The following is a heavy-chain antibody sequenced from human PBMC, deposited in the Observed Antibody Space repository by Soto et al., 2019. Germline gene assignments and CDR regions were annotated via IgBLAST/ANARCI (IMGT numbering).Heavy chain of an antibody. CDR3: AHSEPTVVTQDACDD. V-gene: IGHV2-5*02. CDR2: IYWDDDK. CDR1: GISLSTSGVG. D-gene: IGHD4-17*01. Sequence: SGPTLVNPTQTLTLTCTFSGISLSTSGVGVGWIRQPPGKALEWLALIYWDDDKRSSPSLKSRLTITKDTSKNQEVLTMPNMEPVDTATYYCAHSEPTVVTQDACDDWGQVTLVT. J-gene: IGHJ4*02.